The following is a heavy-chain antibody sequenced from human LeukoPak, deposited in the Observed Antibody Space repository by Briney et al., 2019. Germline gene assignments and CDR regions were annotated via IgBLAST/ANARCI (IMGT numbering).Heavy chain of an antibody. CDR3: ARDSVAGTWSWFDP. J-gene: IGHJ5*02. D-gene: IGHD6-19*01. Sequence: ASVKVSCKASGGTFSSYAISWVRQAPGQGLEWMGIINPSGGSTSYAQKFQGRVTMTRDMSTSTVYMELSSLRPEDTAVYYCARDSVAGTWSWFDPWGQGTLVTVSS. CDR1: GGTFSSYA. CDR2: INPSGGST. V-gene: IGHV1-46*01.